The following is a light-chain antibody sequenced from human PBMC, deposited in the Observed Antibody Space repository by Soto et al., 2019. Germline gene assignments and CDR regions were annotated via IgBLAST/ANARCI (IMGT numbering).Light chain of an antibody. J-gene: IGKJ4*01. CDR3: QQYKSYSVT. Sequence: DIQMTQSPSSLSAFVGDGVTITCRASQRVDRYLNWYQQKPGRAPNLLIYGVSNLQGGVPSRFSGSGSGTEFTLTISSLQPDDFATYYCQQYKSYSVTFGGGTKVDIK. CDR1: QRVDRY. CDR2: GVS. V-gene: IGKV1-5*01.